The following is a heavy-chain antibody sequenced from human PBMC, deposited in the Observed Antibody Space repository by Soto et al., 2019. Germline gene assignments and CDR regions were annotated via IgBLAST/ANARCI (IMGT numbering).Heavy chain of an antibody. CDR3: AKFAAAGHSYDAFDI. CDR1: GFTFSDYY. V-gene: IGHV3-11*01. Sequence: PWGSLRLSCAASGFTFSDYYMSWIRQAPGKGLEWVSYISSSGSTIYYADSVKGRFTISRDNAKNSLYLQMNSLRAEDTAVYYCAKFAAAGHSYDAFDIWGQGTMVTVSS. D-gene: IGHD6-13*01. CDR2: ISSSGSTI. J-gene: IGHJ3*02.